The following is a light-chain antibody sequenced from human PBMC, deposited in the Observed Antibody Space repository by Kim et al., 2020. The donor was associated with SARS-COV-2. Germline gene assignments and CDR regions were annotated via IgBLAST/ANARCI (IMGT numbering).Light chain of an antibody. J-gene: IGKJ2*01. Sequence: EIVLTQSPATLSLSPGERATLSCRASQGVGTYLAWYQQKPGQAPSLLIYDASNRTTGIPARFSGSGSGTDFTLTISSLEPEDFALYYCHQRSDWPPTFGQGTKLEI. V-gene: IGKV3-11*01. CDR3: HQRSDWPPT. CDR2: DAS. CDR1: QGVGTY.